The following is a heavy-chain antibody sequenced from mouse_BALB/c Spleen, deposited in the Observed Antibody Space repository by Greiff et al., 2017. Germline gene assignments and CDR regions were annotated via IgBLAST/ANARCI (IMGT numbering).Heavy chain of an antibody. J-gene: IGHJ4*01. V-gene: IGHV5-6*02. D-gene: IGHD1-1*02. CDR3: ARRADYGASYYAMDY. Sequence: EVMLVESGGDLVKPGGSLKLSCAASGFTFGSYGMSWVRQTPDKRLEWVATISSGGSYTYYPDSVKGRFTISRDNAKNTLYLQMSSLKSEDTAMYYCARRADYGASYYAMDYWGQGTSVTVSS. CDR2: ISSGGSYT. CDR1: GFTFGSYG.